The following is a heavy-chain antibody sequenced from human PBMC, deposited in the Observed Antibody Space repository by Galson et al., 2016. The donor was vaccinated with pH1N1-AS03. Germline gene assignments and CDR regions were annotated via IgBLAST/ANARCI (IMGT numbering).Heavy chain of an antibody. CDR3: ARDRLWSGDNEPFDL. CDR2: ISWNSGKL. Sequence: SLRLSCAASGFTFEDHAMHWVRQIPGRGLEWVSHISWNSGKLGYAASVNGRFTISRDNAKNSVYLQMNRLRLEDTALYYCARDRLWSGDNEPFDLWGQGTVVTV. V-gene: IGHV3-9*01. D-gene: IGHD3-10*01. J-gene: IGHJ3*01. CDR1: GFTFEDHA.